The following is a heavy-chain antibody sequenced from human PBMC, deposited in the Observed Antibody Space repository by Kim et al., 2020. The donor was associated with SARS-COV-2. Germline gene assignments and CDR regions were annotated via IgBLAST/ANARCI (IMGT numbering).Heavy chain of an antibody. CDR2: INTNTGNP. J-gene: IGHJ1*01. D-gene: IGHD2-15*01. CDR1: GYTFTSYA. CDR3: ATPRSLYCSGGSCYSAEYFQQ. V-gene: IGHV7-4-1*02. Sequence: ASVKVSCKASGYTFTSYAMNWVRQAPGQGLEWMGWINTNTGNPTYAQGFTGRFVFSLDTSVSTAYLQISSLKAEDTAVYYCATPRSLYCSGGSCYSAEYFQQWGQGTLVTVSS.